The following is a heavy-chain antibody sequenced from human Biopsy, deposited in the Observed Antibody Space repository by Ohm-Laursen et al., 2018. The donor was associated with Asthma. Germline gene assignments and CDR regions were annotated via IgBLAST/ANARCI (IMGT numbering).Heavy chain of an antibody. CDR2: VYYSGST. J-gene: IGHJ4*02. V-gene: IGHV4-59*01. CDR1: GGSINNFY. CDR3: ARGVDRVTGLLDHFDS. Sequence: GTLSLTCTVSGGSINNFYWSWIRQPPGKGLESIGHVYYSGSTNYNPSLKSRVTISIDASKNQFSLKLTSMTAADTAVYYCARGVDRVTGLLDHFDSWGQGTLVTVSS. D-gene: IGHD2-21*02.